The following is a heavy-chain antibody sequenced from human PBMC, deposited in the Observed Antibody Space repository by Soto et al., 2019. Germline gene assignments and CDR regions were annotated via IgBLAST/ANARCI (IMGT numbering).Heavy chain of an antibody. J-gene: IGHJ6*02. V-gene: IGHV3-66*01. CDR3: ARVRLPVYGMDV. CDR2: IYSGGST. Sequence: GGSLRLCRAASGFAVRSNYMRWVPQAPGKGLEWVSVIYSGGSTYYADSVKGRFTISRDNSKNTLYLQMNSLRAEDTAVYYCARVRLPVYGMDVWGQAPTVTVSS. D-gene: IGHD5-12*01. CDR1: GFAVRSNY.